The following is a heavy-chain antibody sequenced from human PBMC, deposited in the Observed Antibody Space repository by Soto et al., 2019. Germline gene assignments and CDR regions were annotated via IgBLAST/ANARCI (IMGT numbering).Heavy chain of an antibody. CDR1: GGTFGNYP. CDR3: ATDYRDGYNIPFDY. CDR2: VIPILGMG. J-gene: IGHJ4*02. V-gene: IGHV1-69*02. D-gene: IGHD5-12*01. Sequence: VQLVQSGAEVKQPGSSVKVSCKTSGGTFGNYPINWVRQAPGQGLEWMGRVIPILGMGSYAQKFQGRVTSTADSSTSTAYMELSSLRSDDTAVYYCATDYRDGYNIPFDYWGQGTLVTVSS.